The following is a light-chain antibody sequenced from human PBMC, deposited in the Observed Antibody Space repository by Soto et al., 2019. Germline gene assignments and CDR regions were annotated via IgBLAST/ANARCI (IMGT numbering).Light chain of an antibody. CDR2: GVS. J-gene: IGKJ1*01. CDR3: QQYNNWWT. Sequence: EIVMTQSPATLSVSPGETATLSCRASQSVAGNLAWYQQKPGQPPRLLIYGVSTRATGVPARFSGSGSETEFTLTITSLQSEDFAVYYCQQYNNWWTFGQGTKVDIK. V-gene: IGKV3-15*01. CDR1: QSVAGN.